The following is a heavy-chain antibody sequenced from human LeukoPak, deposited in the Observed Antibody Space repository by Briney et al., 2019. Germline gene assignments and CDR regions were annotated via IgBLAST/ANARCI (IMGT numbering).Heavy chain of an antibody. CDR2: LFISGAA. J-gene: IGHJ4*02. Sequence: SDTLSLPYNVSGGSISSYSWSWIRQPAGKGLEWIGRLFISGAANYNPSLKSRVTVSIDTSKSHFSLRLTSVTAADTAVYYCARERGSVESQFYFDYWGQGTLVTVSS. D-gene: IGHD2-21*01. V-gene: IGHV4-4*07. CDR1: GGSISSYS. CDR3: ARERGSVESQFYFDY.